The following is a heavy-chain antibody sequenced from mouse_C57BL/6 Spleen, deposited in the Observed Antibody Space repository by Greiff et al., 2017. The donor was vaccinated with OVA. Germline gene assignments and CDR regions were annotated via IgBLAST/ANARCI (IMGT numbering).Heavy chain of an antibody. CDR1: GYTFTDYN. CDR3: ARRITTVVGGYFDY. Sequence: VHVKQSGPELVKPGASVKMSCKASGYTFTDYNMHWVKQSHGKSLEWIGYINPNNGGTSYNQKFKGKATLTVNKSSSTAYMELRSLTSEDSAVYYCARRITTVVGGYFDYWGQGTTLTVSS. V-gene: IGHV1-22*01. D-gene: IGHD1-1*01. CDR2: INPNNGGT. J-gene: IGHJ2*01.